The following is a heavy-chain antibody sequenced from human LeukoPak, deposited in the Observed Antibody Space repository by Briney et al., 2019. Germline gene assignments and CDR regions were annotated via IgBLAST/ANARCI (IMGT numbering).Heavy chain of an antibody. CDR2: IYYSGST. Sequence: KPSETLSLTCTVSGGSISSYYWSWIRQPPGKGLEWIGYIYYSGSTNYNPSLKSRVTISVDTSKNQFSLKLSSVTAADTAVYYCARSDRDYGDLAGYYYYMDVWGKGTTVTVSS. V-gene: IGHV4-59*01. CDR3: ARSDRDYGDLAGYYYYMDV. J-gene: IGHJ6*03. CDR1: GGSISSYY. D-gene: IGHD4-17*01.